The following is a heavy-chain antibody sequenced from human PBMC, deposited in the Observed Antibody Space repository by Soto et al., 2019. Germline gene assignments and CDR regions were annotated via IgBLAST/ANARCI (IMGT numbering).Heavy chain of an antibody. CDR2: IYYSGST. V-gene: IGHV4-39*01. CDR3: ARRDYGDYENAFDI. CDR1: GGSISSSSYY. D-gene: IGHD4-17*01. Sequence: SETLSLTCTVSGGSISSSSYYWGWIRQPPGKGLEWIGSIYYSGSTYYNPSLKSRVTISVDTSKNQFSLKLSSVTAADTAVYYCARRDYGDYENAFDIWGQGTMVT. J-gene: IGHJ3*02.